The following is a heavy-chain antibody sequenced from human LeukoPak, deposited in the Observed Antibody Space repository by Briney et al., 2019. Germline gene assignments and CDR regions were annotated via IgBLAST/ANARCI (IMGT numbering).Heavy chain of an antibody. CDR1: GGSFSGYY. CDR2: INHSGST. Sequence: KPSETLSLTCAVYGGSFSGYYWSWIRQPPGKGLEWIGEINHSGSTNYNPSLKSRVTISVDTSKNQFSLKLSSVTAADTAVYYCARVGATRYYYYMDVWGKGTTVTVSS. CDR3: ARVGATRYYYYMDV. V-gene: IGHV4-34*01. D-gene: IGHD5-12*01. J-gene: IGHJ6*03.